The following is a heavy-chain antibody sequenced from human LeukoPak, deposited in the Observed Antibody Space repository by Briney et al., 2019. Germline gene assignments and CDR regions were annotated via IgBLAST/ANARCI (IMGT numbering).Heavy chain of an antibody. V-gene: IGHV1-46*01. CDR2: INPSGGST. CDR1: GYTFTSYY. CDR3: ARAGPLRFLEWLFYFDY. D-gene: IGHD3-3*01. J-gene: IGHJ4*02. Sequence: ASVKVSCKASGYTFTSYYMHWVRQAPGQGLEWMGIINPSGGSTSYAQKFQGRVTMTRDMSTSTVYMELSSLRSEDTAVYHCARAGPLRFLEWLFYFDYWGQGTLVTVSS.